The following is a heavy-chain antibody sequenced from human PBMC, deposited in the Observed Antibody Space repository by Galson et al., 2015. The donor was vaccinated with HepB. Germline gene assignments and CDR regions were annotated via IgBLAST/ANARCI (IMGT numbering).Heavy chain of an antibody. V-gene: IGHV4-59*01. CDR3: ARDIGNNWFDP. CDR2: IYYSGST. D-gene: IGHD1-14*01. Sequence: ETLSLTCTVSGGSISSYYWSWIRQPPGKGLEWIGYIYYSGSTNYNPSLKSRVTISVDTSKNQFSLKLSSVTAADTAVYYCARDIGNNWFDPWGQGTPVTVSS. J-gene: IGHJ5*02. CDR1: GGSISSYY.